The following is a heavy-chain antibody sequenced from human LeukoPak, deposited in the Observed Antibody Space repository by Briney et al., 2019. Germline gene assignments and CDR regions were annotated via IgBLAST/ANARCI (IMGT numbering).Heavy chain of an antibody. CDR1: GSTFSSYS. V-gene: IGHV3-48*01. CDR3: ARSPGETYYDYVWGSYPYYFDY. CDR2: ISSSSSTI. D-gene: IGHD3-16*01. Sequence: PGGSLRLSCAASGSTFSSYSMTWVRQAPGKGLEWVSYISSSSSTIYYADSVKGRFTISRDNAKNSLYLQMNSLRAEDTAVYYCARSPGETYYDYVWGSYPYYFDYWGQGTLVTVSS. J-gene: IGHJ4*02.